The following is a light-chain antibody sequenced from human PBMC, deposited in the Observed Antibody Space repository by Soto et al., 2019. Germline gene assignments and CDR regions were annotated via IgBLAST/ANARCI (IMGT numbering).Light chain of an antibody. CDR2: DAS. J-gene: IGKJ1*01. Sequence: IPMTQSPSTLSESVGAISTVTCRGSQSVSGWLAWYQQKSGQAPKLLIYDASALPSGVPSRFSGSGSGTKFTLTIASLQPDDFATYYCQQYDTFSGTFGPGTKVDIK. V-gene: IGKV1-5*01. CDR1: QSVSGW. CDR3: QQYDTFSGT.